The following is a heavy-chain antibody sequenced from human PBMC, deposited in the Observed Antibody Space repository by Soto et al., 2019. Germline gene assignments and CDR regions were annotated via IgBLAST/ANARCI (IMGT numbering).Heavy chain of an antibody. CDR3: ARDDSDAFDI. Sequence: EVQLLESGGGLVQPGESLRLSCAASGFTFTNYALSWVRQAPEKGLEWLSSISGRGGDSYYADSVKGRFTISRDNSKNTLYPQMNSLSADDTALYYCARDDSDAFDIWGQGTMVAVSS. CDR2: ISGRGGDS. V-gene: IGHV3-23*01. CDR1: GFTFTNYA. J-gene: IGHJ3*02. D-gene: IGHD1-1*01.